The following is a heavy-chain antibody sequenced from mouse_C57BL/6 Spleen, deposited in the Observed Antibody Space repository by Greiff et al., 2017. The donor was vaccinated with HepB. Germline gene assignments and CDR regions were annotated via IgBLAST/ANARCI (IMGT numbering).Heavy chain of an antibody. CDR2: INPNNGGT. Sequence: EVKLQQSGPELVKPGASVEMSCKASGYTFTDYNMHWVKQSHGKSLEWIGYINPNNGGTSYNQKFKGKATLTVNKSSSTAYMELRSLTSEDSAVYYCARPLYGNYYAMDYWGQGTSVTVSS. CDR3: ARPLYGNYYAMDY. J-gene: IGHJ4*01. V-gene: IGHV1-22*01. D-gene: IGHD2-1*01. CDR1: GYTFTDYN.